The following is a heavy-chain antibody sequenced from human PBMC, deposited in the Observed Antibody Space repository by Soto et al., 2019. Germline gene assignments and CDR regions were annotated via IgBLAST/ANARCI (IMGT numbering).Heavy chain of an antibody. CDR3: ARGPSDPSSYYYGMDV. Sequence: GASVKVSCKASGGTFSSYAISRVRQAPGQGLEWMGGIIPIFGTANYAQKFQGRVTITADESTSTAYMELSSLRSEDTAVYYCARGPSDPSSYYYGMDVWGQGTTVTVSS. CDR2: IIPIFGTA. J-gene: IGHJ6*02. V-gene: IGHV1-69*13. CDR1: GGTFSSYA.